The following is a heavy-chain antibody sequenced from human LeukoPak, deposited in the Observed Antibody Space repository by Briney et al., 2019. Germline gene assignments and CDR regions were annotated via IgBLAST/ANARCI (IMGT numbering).Heavy chain of an antibody. V-gene: IGHV3-9*01. D-gene: IGHD3-10*01. Sequence: GGSLRLSCAASGFTFDDYAMHWVRQAPGKGLEWVSGISWNSDSIDYADSVKGRFTISRDNAKNSLYLQMNSLRPEDTALYYCAKDKEYGSGSYYGFDYWGQGTLVTVSS. J-gene: IGHJ4*02. CDR2: ISWNSDSI. CDR1: GFTFDDYA. CDR3: AKDKEYGSGSYYGFDY.